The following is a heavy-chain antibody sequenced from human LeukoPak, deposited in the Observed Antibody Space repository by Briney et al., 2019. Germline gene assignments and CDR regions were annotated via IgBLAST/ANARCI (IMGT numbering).Heavy chain of an antibody. CDR2: INPSGGST. Sequence: ASVKVSCKASGYTFTSYYMHWVRQAPGQGLEWMGIINPSGGSTSYAQKFQGRVTMTRDTSTSTVYMELSSLRSEDTAVYYCAKAFRIAAALGVYFDYWGQGTLVTVSS. V-gene: IGHV1-46*01. CDR1: GYTFTSYY. J-gene: IGHJ4*02. CDR3: AKAFRIAAALGVYFDY. D-gene: IGHD6-13*01.